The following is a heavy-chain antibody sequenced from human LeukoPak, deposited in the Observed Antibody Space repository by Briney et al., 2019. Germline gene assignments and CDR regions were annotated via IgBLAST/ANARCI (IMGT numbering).Heavy chain of an antibody. CDR2: ISDSGGRT. V-gene: IGHV3-23*01. CDR3: AKADSYGGNSFDY. Sequence: PGGSLRLSCAASGFTFSSYAMSWVRQAPGKGLEWVSAISDSGGRTHYADSVRGRFTMSRDNSKKTLYLQMNSLRAEDAAVYYCAKADSYGGNSFDYWGQGTLVTVSS. D-gene: IGHD4-23*01. J-gene: IGHJ4*02. CDR1: GFTFSSYA.